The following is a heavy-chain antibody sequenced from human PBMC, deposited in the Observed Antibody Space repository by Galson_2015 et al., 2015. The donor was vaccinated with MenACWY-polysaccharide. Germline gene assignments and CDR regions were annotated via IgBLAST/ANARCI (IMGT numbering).Heavy chain of an antibody. D-gene: IGHD2-2*01. CDR2: VCDNGDT. CDR3: ARAPTPYCSSTSCFNKYAFDI. V-gene: IGHV4-38-2*01. J-gene: IGHJ3*02. Sequence: LRLSCAASGFTFSGYYMSWVRQPPGKGLEWIGSVCDNGDTYSIPSLKSRVTISMDTYRNQFSLKLSSVTAADTALYYCARAPTPYCSSTSCFNKYAFDIWGQGTMVTVSS. CDR1: GFTFSGYY.